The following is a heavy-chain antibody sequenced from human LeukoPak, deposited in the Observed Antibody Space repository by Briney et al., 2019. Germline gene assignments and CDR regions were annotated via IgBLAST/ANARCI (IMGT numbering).Heavy chain of an antibody. J-gene: IGHJ4*02. CDR3: ARDYCSSTSCYEGGY. D-gene: IGHD2-2*01. Sequence: RASVKVSCKASGYTFTSYGISWVRQAPGQGLEWMGWISAYNGNTNYAQKPQGRVTMTTDTSTSPAYMELRSLRSDDTAVYYCARDYCSSTSCYEGGYWGQGTLVTVSS. V-gene: IGHV1-18*01. CDR1: GYTFTSYG. CDR2: ISAYNGNT.